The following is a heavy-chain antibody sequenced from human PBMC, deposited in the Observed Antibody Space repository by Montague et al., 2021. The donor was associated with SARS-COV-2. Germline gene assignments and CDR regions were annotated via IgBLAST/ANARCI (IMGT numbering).Heavy chain of an antibody. CDR1: DDSISGGRYY. CDR3: ARAQNICFITNCVNYFDL. D-gene: IGHD3-22*01. CDR2: IYTSGNT. V-gene: IGHV4-61*02. Sequence: TLSLTCTVSDDSISGGRYYWSWIRQPAGKGLEWIGRIYTSGNTNYDPSLKSRVSMSLDASKNHFSLRLSAVTAADTARYYCARAQNICFITNCVNYFDLWGLGALVTVSS. J-gene: IGHJ4*02.